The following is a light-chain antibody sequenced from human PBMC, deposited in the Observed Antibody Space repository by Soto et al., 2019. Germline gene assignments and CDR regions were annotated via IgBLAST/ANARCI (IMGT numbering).Light chain of an antibody. J-gene: IGLJ1*01. CDR2: EVS. Sequence: QSALTQPASVSVSPGQSITISCTGTSSDVGGYNYVSWYQQHPGKAPKLMIYEVSNRPSGVSNRFSGSKSGNTASLTISGLQAEDEADYYCSSYTSSSTPPYVFGTGTKLTVL. CDR3: SSYTSSSTPPYV. V-gene: IGLV2-14*01. CDR1: SSDVGGYNY.